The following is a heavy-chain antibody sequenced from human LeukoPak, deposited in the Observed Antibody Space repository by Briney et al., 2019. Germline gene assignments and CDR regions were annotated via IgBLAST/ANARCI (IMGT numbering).Heavy chain of an antibody. V-gene: IGHV4-38-2*02. D-gene: IGHD1-26*01. CDR1: GYSISSGYY. CDR3: ARIFSGSYLFDY. Sequence: SETLSLTCTVSGYSISSGYYWGWIRQPPGKGLEWIGSIYHSGSTYYNPSLKSRVTISVGTSKNQFSLKLSSVTAADTAVYYCARIFSGSYLFDYWGQGTLVTVSS. CDR2: IYHSGST. J-gene: IGHJ4*02.